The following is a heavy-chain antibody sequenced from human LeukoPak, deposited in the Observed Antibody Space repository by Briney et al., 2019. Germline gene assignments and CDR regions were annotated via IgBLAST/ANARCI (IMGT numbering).Heavy chain of an antibody. CDR2: IRSKEYAEAGTT. V-gene: IGHV3-49*04. J-gene: IGHJ3*02. D-gene: IGHD7-27*01. CDR3: TRAILGTEVDAFDI. CDR1: GFTFGGYA. Sequence: PGGSLRLSCTASGFTFGGYAMSWVRQAPGKGLEWVGFIRSKEYAEAGTTESAASVKGRFTISRDDSKTIAYLQMNSLKTEDTAVYYCTRAILGTEVDAFDIWGQGTMVIVSS.